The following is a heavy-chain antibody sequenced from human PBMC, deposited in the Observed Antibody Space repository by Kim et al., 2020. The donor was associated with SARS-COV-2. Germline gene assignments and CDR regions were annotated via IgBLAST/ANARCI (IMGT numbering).Heavy chain of an antibody. V-gene: IGHV4-59*13. Sequence: SETLSLTCTVSGGSISSYYWSWIRQPPGKGLEWIGYIYYSGSTNYNPSLKSRVTISVDTSKNQFSLKLSSVTAADTAVYYCAGLVVILRAFDIWGQGTMVTVSS. CDR1: GGSISSYY. CDR3: AGLVVILRAFDI. D-gene: IGHD3-22*01. J-gene: IGHJ3*02. CDR2: IYYSGST.